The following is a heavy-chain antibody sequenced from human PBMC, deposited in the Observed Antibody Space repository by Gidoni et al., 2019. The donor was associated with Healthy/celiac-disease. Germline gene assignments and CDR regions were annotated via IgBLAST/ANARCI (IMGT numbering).Heavy chain of an antibody. CDR1: GGSFSGYY. Sequence: QVQLQQWGAGLLKPSETLSLTCAVYGGSFSGYYWSWIRQPPGKGLEWIGEINHSGSTNYNPSLKSRVTISVDTSKNQFSLKLSSVTAADTAVYYCARGRSSGWYLDYWGQGTLVTVSS. J-gene: IGHJ4*02. V-gene: IGHV4-34*01. CDR3: ARGRSSGWYLDY. CDR2: INHSGST. D-gene: IGHD6-19*01.